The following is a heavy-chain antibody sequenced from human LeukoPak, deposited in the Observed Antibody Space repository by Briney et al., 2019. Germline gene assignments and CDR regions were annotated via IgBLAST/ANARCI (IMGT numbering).Heavy chain of an antibody. CDR3: AKDTYSSSPYYFDY. CDR1: GFTFNNYA. J-gene: IGHJ4*02. Sequence: AGGSLRLSCAAAGFTFNNYARSWVRQAPGKGLRWGSGISSGGSTYYADSVKGRFTISRDNSKNTLFLQRNSRRAEDTAVYYCAKDTYSSSPYYFDYWGQGTLVTVSS. D-gene: IGHD6-6*01. V-gene: IGHV3-23*01. CDR2: ISSGGST.